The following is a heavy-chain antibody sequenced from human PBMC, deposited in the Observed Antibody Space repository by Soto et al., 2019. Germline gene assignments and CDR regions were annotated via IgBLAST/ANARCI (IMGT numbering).Heavy chain of an antibody. CDR3: AGSRGFGFDF. J-gene: IGHJ4*02. CDR1: DYTFNSYG. CDR2: LSGDNGDI. V-gene: IGHV1-18*01. D-gene: IGHD2-15*01. Sequence: QVQLVQSGDELKKPGASVKVSCKASDYTFNSYGISWVRKAHGQGLEWMGWLSGDNGDIKYAQKFQVRVTMTTDISTSTVYTELRSLSSDDTAVYFFAGSRGFGFDFWRQGTLGTVSS.